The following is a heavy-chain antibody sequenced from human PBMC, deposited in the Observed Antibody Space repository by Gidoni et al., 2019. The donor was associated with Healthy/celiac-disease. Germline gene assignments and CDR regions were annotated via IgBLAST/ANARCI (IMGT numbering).Heavy chain of an antibody. D-gene: IGHD6-19*01. J-gene: IGHJ3*02. V-gene: IGHV3-30-3*01. Sequence: QVQLVESGGGVVQPGRSLRLSCAASGFTFSSYAMHWVRQAPGKGLEWVAVISYDGSNKYYADSVKGRFTISRDNSKNTLYLQMNSLRAEDTAVYYCARDRAVAGPYDAFDIWGQGTMVTVSS. CDR3: ARDRAVAGPYDAFDI. CDR1: GFTFSSYA. CDR2: ISYDGSNK.